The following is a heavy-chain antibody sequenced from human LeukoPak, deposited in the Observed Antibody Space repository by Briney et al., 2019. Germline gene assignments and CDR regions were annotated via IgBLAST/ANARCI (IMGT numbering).Heavy chain of an antibody. CDR3: AKECVDTAILWHFDL. D-gene: IGHD5-18*01. CDR2: ISGSGGST. CDR1: GFTFSTYA. J-gene: IGHJ2*01. Sequence: GGSLRLSCVGSGFTFSTYAMNWVRQAPGKGLEWVSGISGSGGSTYYVDSVKGRFTISRGNSKNTLYLQMNSLRAEDTAVYYCAKECVDTAILWHFDLWGRGTLVTVSS. V-gene: IGHV3-23*01.